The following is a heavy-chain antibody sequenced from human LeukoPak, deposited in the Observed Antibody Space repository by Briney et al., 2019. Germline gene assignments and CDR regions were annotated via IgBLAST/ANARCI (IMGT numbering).Heavy chain of an antibody. CDR3: ARDQGHDYGFLDY. Sequence: SVKVSCKASGGTFSSYAISWVRQAPGQGLEWMGRIIPIFGIANYAQEFQGRVTITADKSTSTAYMELSSLRSEDTAVYYCARDQGHDYGFLDYWGQGTLVTVSS. V-gene: IGHV1-69*04. CDR2: IIPIFGIA. J-gene: IGHJ4*02. D-gene: IGHD4-17*01. CDR1: GGTFSSYA.